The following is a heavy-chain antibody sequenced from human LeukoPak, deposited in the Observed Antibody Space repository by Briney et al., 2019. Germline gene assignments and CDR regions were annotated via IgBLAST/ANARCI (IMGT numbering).Heavy chain of an antibody. Sequence: PSETLSLTCTVSGGSISSYYWSWIRQPPGKGLEWIGYIYYSGSTNYNPSLKGRVTISVDTSKNQFSLKLSSVTAADTAVYYCARGCYDFWSGYYRSNWFDPWGQGTLVTVSS. D-gene: IGHD3-3*01. CDR3: ARGCYDFWSGYYRSNWFDP. V-gene: IGHV4-59*01. CDR2: IYYSGST. CDR1: GGSISSYY. J-gene: IGHJ5*02.